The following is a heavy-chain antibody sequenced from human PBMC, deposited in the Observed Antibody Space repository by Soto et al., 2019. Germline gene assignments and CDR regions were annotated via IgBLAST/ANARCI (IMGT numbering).Heavy chain of an antibody. CDR3: ATTGTMYH. D-gene: IGHD1-7*01. J-gene: IGHJ5*02. Sequence: GGSLRLSCATSGFTFSSNGMSWVRQAPGKGLDWVSGISGSGRNTYYADSVKGRFTISRDNSKNTLFLQMNSLRAEDTAVYYCATTGTMYHWGQGTLVTVSS. CDR2: ISGSGRNT. CDR1: GFTFSSNG. V-gene: IGHV3-23*01.